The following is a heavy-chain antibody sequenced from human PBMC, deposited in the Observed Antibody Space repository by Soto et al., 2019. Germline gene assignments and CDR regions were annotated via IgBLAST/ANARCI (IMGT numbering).Heavy chain of an antibody. J-gene: IGHJ6*02. D-gene: IGHD6-13*01. V-gene: IGHV1-46*01. CDR1: GYTFTSYY. Sequence: QVQLVQSGAEVKKPGASVKVSCKASGYTFTSYYMHWVRQAPGQGLEWMGIINPSGGSTSYTQKFQGRVTMTRDTSRSTVYMELSSLRSEDTAVYYCAGGEEQQTYCMDVWGQGTTVTVSS. CDR2: INPSGGST. CDR3: AGGEEQQTYCMDV.